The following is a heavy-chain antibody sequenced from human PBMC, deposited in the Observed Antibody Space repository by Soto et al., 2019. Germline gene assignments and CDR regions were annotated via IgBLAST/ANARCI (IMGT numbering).Heavy chain of an antibody. CDR3: ARLYDSSLFDY. D-gene: IGHD6-6*01. CDR1: GGSISSSSYY. Sequence: SETLSLTCTVSGGSISSSSYYWGWIRQPPGKGLEWIGTIYYSVSTYYNPSLQSRVTISVDTSKNQFSLKLSSVTAADTAVYYCARLYDSSLFDYWGQGTLVTVSS. J-gene: IGHJ4*02. V-gene: IGHV4-39*01. CDR2: IYYSVST.